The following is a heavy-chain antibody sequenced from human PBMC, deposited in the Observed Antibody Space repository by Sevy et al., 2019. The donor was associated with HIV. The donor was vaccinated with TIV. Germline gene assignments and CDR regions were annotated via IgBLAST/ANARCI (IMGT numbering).Heavy chain of an antibody. CDR2: ISGDGSNT. V-gene: IGHV3-30*18. CDR1: GLTFSTYG. CDR3: AKTYADTTMDLYYYDS. D-gene: IGHD5-18*01. Sequence: GGSLRLSCAASGLTFSTYGMHWVRQAPGKGLEWVALISGDGSNTYYAGSATGRFTISRDNSKNTLYLQMNSLRADDTAMYYCAKTYADTTMDLYYYDSWGQGTLVTVSS. J-gene: IGHJ4*02.